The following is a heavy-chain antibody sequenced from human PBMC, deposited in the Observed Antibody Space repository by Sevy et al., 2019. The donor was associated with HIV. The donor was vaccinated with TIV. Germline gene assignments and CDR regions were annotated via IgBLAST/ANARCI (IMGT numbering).Heavy chain of an antibody. CDR1: GFTFSSYS. CDR3: ATTTGGYCSSTSCYFNWFDP. V-gene: IGHV3-21*01. J-gene: IGHJ5*02. CDR2: ISSSSSYI. Sequence: GGSLRLSCAASGFTFSSYSMNWVRQAPGKGLEWVSSISSSSSYIYYADSVKDRFTISRDNAKNSLYLQMNSLRAEDTAVYYCATTTGGYCSSTSCYFNWFDPWGQGTLVTVSS. D-gene: IGHD2-2*01.